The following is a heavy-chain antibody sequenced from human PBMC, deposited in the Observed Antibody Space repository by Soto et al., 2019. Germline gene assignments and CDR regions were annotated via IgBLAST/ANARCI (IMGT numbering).Heavy chain of an antibody. CDR3: ARVSSSAAATGAFDI. Sequence: SETLSLTCAVSGGSFSGYCWSWIRQPPGKGLEWIGEINHSGSTNYNPSLKSRVTISVDTSKNQFSLKLSSVTAADTAVYYCARVSSSAAATGAFDIWGQGTMVTVSS. D-gene: IGHD2-15*01. J-gene: IGHJ3*02. CDR2: INHSGST. CDR1: GGSFSGYC. V-gene: IGHV4-34*01.